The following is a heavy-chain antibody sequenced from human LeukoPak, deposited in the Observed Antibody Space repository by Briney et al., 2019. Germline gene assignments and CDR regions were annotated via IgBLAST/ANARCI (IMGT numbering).Heavy chain of an antibody. CDR1: SGSISSSSYY. D-gene: IGHD3-10*01. V-gene: IGHV4-39*07. Sequence: PSETLSLTCTVSSGSISSSSYYWGWIRQPPGKGLVLIGSIYYSGSTYYNPSLQSRITISVDTSKNQFSLNLSSVTAAAAAVYFCARASLPSNACDIWGQGTMVTVSS. CDR2: IYYSGST. CDR3: ARASLPSNACDI. J-gene: IGHJ3*02.